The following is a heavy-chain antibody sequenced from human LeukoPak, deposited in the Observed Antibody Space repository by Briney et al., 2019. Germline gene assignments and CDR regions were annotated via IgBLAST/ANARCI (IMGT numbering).Heavy chain of an antibody. CDR1: GGTFSNYA. CDR3: ARGRYSSGWKSYSSHYYYGLDV. Sequence: SVKVSCKASGGTFSNYAISWVRQAPGQGLERMGGIIRVTGTADYAQKFQGRVTITADESTSTAYMELSSLRSEDTAAYYCARGRYSSGWKSYSSHYYYGLDVWGQGTTVTVSS. J-gene: IGHJ6*02. V-gene: IGHV1-69*13. CDR2: IIRVTGTA. D-gene: IGHD6-19*01.